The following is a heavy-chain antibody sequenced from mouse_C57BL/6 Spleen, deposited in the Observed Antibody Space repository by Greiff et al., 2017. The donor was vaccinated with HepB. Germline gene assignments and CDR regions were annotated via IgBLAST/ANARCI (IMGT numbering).Heavy chain of an antibody. J-gene: IGHJ1*03. V-gene: IGHV1-80*01. CDR3: ARSYGSSYGYWYFDV. CDR1: GYAFSSYW. CDR2: IYPGDGDT. Sequence: VKLMESGAELVKPGASVKISCKASGYAFSSYWMNWVKQRPGKGLEWIGQIYPGDGDTNYNGKFKGKATLTADKSSSTAYMQLSSLTSEDSAVYFCARSYGSSYGYWYFDVWGTGTTVTVSS. D-gene: IGHD1-1*01.